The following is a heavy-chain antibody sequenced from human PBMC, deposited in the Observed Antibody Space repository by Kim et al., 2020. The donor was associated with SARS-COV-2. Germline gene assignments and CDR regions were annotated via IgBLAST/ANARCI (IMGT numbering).Heavy chain of an antibody. D-gene: IGHD2-15*01. Sequence: ADSVRGRFTLSRDNSTNTLHLQMNSLRAEDTAVYYCAKERISYFKFSPFEYWGQGTLVTVSS. V-gene: IGHV3-23*01. CDR3: AKERISYFKFSPFEY. J-gene: IGHJ4*02.